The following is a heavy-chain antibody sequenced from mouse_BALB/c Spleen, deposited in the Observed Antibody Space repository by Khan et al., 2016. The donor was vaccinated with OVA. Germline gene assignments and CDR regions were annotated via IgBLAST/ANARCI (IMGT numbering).Heavy chain of an antibody. V-gene: IGHV1-4*01. CDR2: INPSSGYT. Sequence: QVQLQESGAELVKPAASVKMSCKASGYTFTSYTMHWVQQRPGQGLEWLGYINPSSGYTKYNQKFKDKATLTADKSSSTAYMQLSSLTSEDAAVYYCARNSTRASYWGQGTTLTVSS. CDR3: ARNSTRASY. CDR1: GYTFTSYT. D-gene: IGHD3-1*01. J-gene: IGHJ2*01.